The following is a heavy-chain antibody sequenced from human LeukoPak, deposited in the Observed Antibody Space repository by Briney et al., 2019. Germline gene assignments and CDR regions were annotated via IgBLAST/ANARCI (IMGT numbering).Heavy chain of an antibody. D-gene: IGHD3-22*01. CDR1: GVSFSNYY. Sequence: SETLSLTCAVYGVSFSNYYWSWIHQPPGKGLEWIGEINHSGSTNYNPSLKSRVTISVDTSKNQFSLKLSSVTAADTAVFYCARGPHYYESSGYYGKGYYYYGMDVWGQGTTVTVSS. V-gene: IGHV4-34*01. J-gene: IGHJ6*02. CDR2: INHSGST. CDR3: ARGPHYYESSGYYGKGYYYYGMDV.